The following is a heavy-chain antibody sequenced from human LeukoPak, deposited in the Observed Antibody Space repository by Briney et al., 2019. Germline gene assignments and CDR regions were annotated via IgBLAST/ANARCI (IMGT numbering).Heavy chain of an antibody. CDR1: GYTFTSYG. V-gene: IGHV1-18*01. CDR3: ARDEAAQNYYYYGMDV. Sequence: ASVNVSCKASGYTFTSYGISWVRQAPGQGLEWMGWISAYNGNTNYAQKLQGRVTMTTDTSTSTAYMELRSLRSDDTAVYYCARDEAAQNYYYYGMDVWGQGTTVTVSS. J-gene: IGHJ6*02. D-gene: IGHD6-6*01. CDR2: ISAYNGNT.